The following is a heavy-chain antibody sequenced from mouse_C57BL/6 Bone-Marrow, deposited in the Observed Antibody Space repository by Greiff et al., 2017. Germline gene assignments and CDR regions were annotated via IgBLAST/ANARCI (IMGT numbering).Heavy chain of an antibody. CDR1: GYTFTDYN. V-gene: IGHV1-18*01. CDR2: INPNNGGT. CDR3: AIYYDGSSSAWFAY. J-gene: IGHJ3*01. D-gene: IGHD1-1*01. Sequence: EVQLQQSGPELVKPGASVKIPCKASGYTFTDYNMDWVKQSHGKSLEWIGDINPNNGGTIYNQKFKGKATLTVDTSSSTAYMELRSLTSEDTAVYYGAIYYDGSSSAWFAYWGQGTLVTVSA.